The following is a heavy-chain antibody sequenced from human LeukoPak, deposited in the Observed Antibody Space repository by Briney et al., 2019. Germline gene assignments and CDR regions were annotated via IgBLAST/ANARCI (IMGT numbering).Heavy chain of an antibody. Sequence: GGSLRLSCAASGFTLSNYRMSWVRQAPGKGLEWVANIKQDGSERYYVDSVKGRFTISRDNAKNSLYLQMNSLRAEDTAVYYCARDSTTMVRGSDYWGQGTLVTVSS. CDR3: ARDSTTMVRGSDY. CDR2: IKQDGSER. J-gene: IGHJ4*02. V-gene: IGHV3-7*05. CDR1: GFTLSNYR. D-gene: IGHD3-10*01.